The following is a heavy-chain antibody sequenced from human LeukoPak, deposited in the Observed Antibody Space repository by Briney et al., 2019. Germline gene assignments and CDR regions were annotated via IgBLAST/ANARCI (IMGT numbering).Heavy chain of an antibody. CDR3: AKDLSRAHYYGMDV. D-gene: IGHD3-3*02. V-gene: IGHV3-30*18. CDR2: ISYDGSNK. J-gene: IGHJ6*02. Sequence: GGSLRLSCAASGFTFSSYGMHWVRQTPGKGLEWVAVISYDGSNKYYVDSVKGRFTISRDNSKNTLYLQMNSLRAEDTAVYYCAKDLSRAHYYGMDVWGQGTTVTDSS. CDR1: GFTFSSYG.